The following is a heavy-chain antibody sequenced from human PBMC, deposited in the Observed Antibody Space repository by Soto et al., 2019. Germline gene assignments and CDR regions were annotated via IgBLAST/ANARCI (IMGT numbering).Heavy chain of an antibody. D-gene: IGHD6-13*01. J-gene: IGHJ4*02. Sequence: EVQLLESGGGLVQPGGSLRLSCAASGFTFSSYAMSWVRQAPGKGLEWVSAISGSGGSTYYADSVKGRFTISRDNSKNKRYLQMNRLTAEETAVYYCAKENGCSSSWCEFDYCGQGILVTVSS. CDR1: GFTFSSYA. CDR2: ISGSGGST. CDR3: AKENGCSSSWCEFDY. V-gene: IGHV3-23*01.